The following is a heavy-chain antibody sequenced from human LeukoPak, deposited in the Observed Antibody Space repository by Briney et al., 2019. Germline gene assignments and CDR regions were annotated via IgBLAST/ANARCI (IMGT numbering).Heavy chain of an antibody. D-gene: IGHD3-3*01. CDR2: ISSSGSTI. J-gene: IGHJ6*02. V-gene: IGHV3-11*01. CDR3: ARKYYDFWSGYSYGMDV. CDR1: GFTFSDYY. Sequence: PGGSLRLSCAASGFTFSDYYMSWIRQAPVKGLEWVSYISSSGSTIYYADSVKGRFTISRDNAKNSLYLQMNSLRAEDTAVYYCARKYYDFWSGYSYGMDVWGQGTTVTVSS.